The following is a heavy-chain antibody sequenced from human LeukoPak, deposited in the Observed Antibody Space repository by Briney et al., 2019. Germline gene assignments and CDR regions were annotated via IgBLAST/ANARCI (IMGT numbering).Heavy chain of an antibody. CDR2: INPNSGGT. CDR1: GYTFTGYY. D-gene: IGHD3-9*01. Sequence: ASVKVSCKASGYTFTGYYMHWVRQAPGQGLEWMGRINPNSGGTNYAQKFQGRVTMTRDTSISTAYMELSRLRSDDTAVYYCARDDYDILTGYYKFFAYCGQGTLVTVSS. V-gene: IGHV1-2*06. CDR3: ARDDYDILTGYYKFFAY. J-gene: IGHJ4*02.